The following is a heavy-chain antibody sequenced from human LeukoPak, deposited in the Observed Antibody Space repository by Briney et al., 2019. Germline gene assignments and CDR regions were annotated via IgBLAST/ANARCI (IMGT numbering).Heavy chain of an antibody. D-gene: IGHD2-15*01. CDR2: INHSGST. V-gene: IGHV4-34*01. J-gene: IGHJ6*02. Sequence: PSETLSLTCAVYGGSFSGYYWSWIRQPPGKGLEWIGEINHSGSTNYNPSLKSRVTISVDTSKNQFSLKLSSVTAADTAVYYCARVRDIKLTYYYYGVDVWGQGTTVTVSS. CDR3: ARVRDIKLTYYYYGVDV. CDR1: GGSFSGYY.